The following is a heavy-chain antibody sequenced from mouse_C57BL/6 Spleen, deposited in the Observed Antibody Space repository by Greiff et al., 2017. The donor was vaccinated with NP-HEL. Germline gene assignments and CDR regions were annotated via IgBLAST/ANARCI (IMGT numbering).Heavy chain of an antibody. CDR3: AITVVSPYAMDY. CDR1: GFSLTSYG. D-gene: IGHD1-1*01. Sequence: VQGVESGPGLVQPSQSLSITCTVSGFSLTSYGVHWVRQSPGKGLEWLGVIWRGGSTDYNAAFMSRLSITKDNSKSQVFFKMNSLQADDTAIYYCAITVVSPYAMDYWGQGTSVTVSS. J-gene: IGHJ4*01. V-gene: IGHV2-5*01. CDR2: IWRGGST.